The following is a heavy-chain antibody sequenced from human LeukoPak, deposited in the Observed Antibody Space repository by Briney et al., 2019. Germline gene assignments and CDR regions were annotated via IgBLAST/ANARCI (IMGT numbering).Heavy chain of an antibody. CDR1: GFTFSSHA. Sequence: PGGSLRLSCAASGFTFSSHAMSWVRQAPGKGLEWVSAISGSGDSTYYADSVKGRFTISRDNSKNTLYLQMNSLRAEDTAVYYCGVDIVVVPGAPNWFDPWGQGTLVTVSS. J-gene: IGHJ5*02. CDR3: GVDIVVVPGAPNWFDP. D-gene: IGHD2-2*01. CDR2: ISGSGDST. V-gene: IGHV3-23*01.